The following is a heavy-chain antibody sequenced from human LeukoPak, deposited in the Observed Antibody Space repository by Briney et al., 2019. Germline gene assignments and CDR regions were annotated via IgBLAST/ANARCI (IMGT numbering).Heavy chain of an antibody. CDR1: GFTFGDYY. D-gene: IGHD5-18*01. J-gene: IGHJ4*02. Sequence: GGSLRLSCAASGFTFGDYYMSWVRQAPGKGLEWVSVIYSGDITYYADSVKGRFTISRDNSKNTLYLQMNSLRAEDTAVYYCAXGXGYSYGFPDYWGQGTLVTVSS. CDR2: IYSGDIT. CDR3: AXGXGYSYGFPDY. V-gene: IGHV3-53*01.